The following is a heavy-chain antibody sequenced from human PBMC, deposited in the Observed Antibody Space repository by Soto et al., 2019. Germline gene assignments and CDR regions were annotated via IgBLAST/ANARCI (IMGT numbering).Heavy chain of an antibody. V-gene: IGHV3-21*01. CDR1: GFNFDSYT. D-gene: IGHD2-15*01. CDR3: ARDCSGGSCYPGMDV. Sequence: GGSLRLSCAASGFNFDSYTINWVRQAPGKRLEWLSSISSSGYIFSTDSVRGRFTISRDNAKNSVYLQINSLRAEDTAAYFCARDCSGGSCYPGMDVWGQGTTVTVSS. J-gene: IGHJ6*02. CDR2: ISSSGYI.